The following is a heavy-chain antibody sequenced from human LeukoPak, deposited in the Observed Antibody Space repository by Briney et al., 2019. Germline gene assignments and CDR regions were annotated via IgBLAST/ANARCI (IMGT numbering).Heavy chain of an antibody. CDR3: ARDGLQAYYDSSGFFDY. D-gene: IGHD3-22*01. V-gene: IGHV3-21*01. CDR2: ISGSSSFI. Sequence: KPGGSLRLSCAASGFTSSSYNMNWVRQAPGKGLEWVSSISGSSSFISYADSMQGRFTISRDNARNSLYLQMNSLRAEDTAVYYCARDGLQAYYDSSGFFDYWGQGTLVTVSS. CDR1: GFTSSSYN. J-gene: IGHJ4*02.